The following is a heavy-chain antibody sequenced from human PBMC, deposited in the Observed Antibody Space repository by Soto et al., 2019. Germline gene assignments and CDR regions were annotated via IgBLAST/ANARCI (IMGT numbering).Heavy chain of an antibody. J-gene: IGHJ6*02. D-gene: IGHD3-3*01. Sequence: QVQLVQSGAEVKKPGASVKVSCKASGYTFTSYGISWVRQAPGQGLEWMGWISAYNGNTNYAQKLQGRVTMTTDTSTSTAYMELRSLRSDDTAVYYCARGGNYDFWSGYTYYYYGMDGWGQGTTVTVSS. CDR1: GYTFTSYG. V-gene: IGHV1-18*01. CDR2: ISAYNGNT. CDR3: ARGGNYDFWSGYTYYYYGMDG.